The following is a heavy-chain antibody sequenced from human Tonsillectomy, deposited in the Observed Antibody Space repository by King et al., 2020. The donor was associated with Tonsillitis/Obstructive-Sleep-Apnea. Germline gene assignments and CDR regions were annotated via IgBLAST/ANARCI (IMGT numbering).Heavy chain of an antibody. CDR3: ARNGILEWILDY. CDR1: GFTFSSYS. J-gene: IGHJ4*02. V-gene: IGHV3-21*01. D-gene: IGHD3-3*01. CDR2: ISSSSSYI. Sequence: VQLVESGGGLVKPGGSLRLSCAASGFTFSSYSMNWVRQAPGKGLEWVSSISSSSSYIYYADSVKGRFTISRDNAKNSLYLQMNSLRAEDTAVYYCARNGILEWILDYWGQGTLVTVSS.